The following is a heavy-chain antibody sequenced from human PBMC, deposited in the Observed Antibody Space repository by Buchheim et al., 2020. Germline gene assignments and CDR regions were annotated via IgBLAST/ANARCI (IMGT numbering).Heavy chain of an antibody. CDR2: ISSSSSTI. D-gene: IGHD2-2*02. CDR3: ARDHGEYSVVVPAAIDY. CDR1: GFTFSSYS. V-gene: IGHV3-48*01. J-gene: IGHJ4*02. Sequence: EVQLVESGGGLVQPGGSLRLSCAASGFTFSSYSMNWVRQAPGKGLEWVSYISSSSSTIYYADSVKGRFTISRDNAKNSLYLQKSSLTAEDTAVYYCARDHGEYSVVVPAAIDYWGQGTL.